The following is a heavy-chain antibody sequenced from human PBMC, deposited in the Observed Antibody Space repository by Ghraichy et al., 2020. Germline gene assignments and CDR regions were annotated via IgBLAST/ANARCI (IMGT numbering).Heavy chain of an antibody. CDR3: AKPDYYFDY. Sequence: GESLNISCAASGFTFSSYAMSWVRQAPGKGLEWVSAISGSGGSTYYADSVKGRFTISRDNSKNTLYLQMNSLRAEDTAVYYCAKPDYYFDYWGQGTLVTVSS. V-gene: IGHV3-23*01. J-gene: IGHJ4*02. CDR1: GFTFSSYA. CDR2: ISGSGGST. D-gene: IGHD1-14*01.